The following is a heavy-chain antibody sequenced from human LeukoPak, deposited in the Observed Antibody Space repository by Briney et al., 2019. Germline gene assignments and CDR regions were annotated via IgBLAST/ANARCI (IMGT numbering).Heavy chain of an antibody. V-gene: IGHV4-39*07. Sequence: SETLSLTCTVSGGSISGSNFYWGWVRQPPGKGLEWIGRIYTSGSTNYSPSLKSRVTMSVDTSKNQFSLKLSSVTAADTAVYYCARVTTMVRGDNYMDVWGKGTTVTVSS. D-gene: IGHD3-10*01. CDR3: ARVTTMVRGDNYMDV. CDR1: GGSISGSNFY. CDR2: IYTSGST. J-gene: IGHJ6*03.